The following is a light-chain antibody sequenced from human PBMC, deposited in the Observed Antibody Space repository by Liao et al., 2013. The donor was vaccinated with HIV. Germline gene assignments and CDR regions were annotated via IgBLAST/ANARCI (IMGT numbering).Light chain of an antibody. J-gene: IGLJ2*01. Sequence: SYVLAQPPSLSVAPGKTATITCGGNNIGWKSVHWYQQRPGQAPVLVIYYDRDRPSGIPERFSGSKSGNTATLTISRVEAGDEADYYCQVWDSSSDHVVFGGGTKLTVL. V-gene: IGLV3-21*04. CDR1: NIGWKS. CDR2: YDR. CDR3: QVWDSSSDHVV.